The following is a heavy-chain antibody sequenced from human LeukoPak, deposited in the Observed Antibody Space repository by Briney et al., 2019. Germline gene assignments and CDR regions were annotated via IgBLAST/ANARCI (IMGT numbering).Heavy chain of an antibody. Sequence: GGSLRLPCAASGFTFSSYAMSWVRQAPGKGLECVSAISGSCGSTYYADSVKGRFTIYRDNSKNTLYLQMNSLRAEDTAVYYCAKASWIQLWLPDYWGQGTLVTVSS. J-gene: IGHJ4*02. CDR2: ISGSCGST. CDR1: GFTFSSYA. CDR3: AKASWIQLWLPDY. V-gene: IGHV3-23*01. D-gene: IGHD5-18*01.